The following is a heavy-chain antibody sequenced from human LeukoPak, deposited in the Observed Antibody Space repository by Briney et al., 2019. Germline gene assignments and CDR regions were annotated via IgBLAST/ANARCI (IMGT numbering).Heavy chain of an antibody. J-gene: IGHJ4*02. Sequence: ASVKVSCKASGYTFTGYYMHWVRQAPGQGLEWMGWINPNSGGTNYAQKFQGRVTMTRDTSISTAYMELSRLRSDDTAVYYCAREVSEWELLHFDYWGQGTLVTVSS. CDR2: INPNSGGT. D-gene: IGHD1-26*01. V-gene: IGHV1-2*02. CDR1: GYTFTGYY. CDR3: AREVSEWELLHFDY.